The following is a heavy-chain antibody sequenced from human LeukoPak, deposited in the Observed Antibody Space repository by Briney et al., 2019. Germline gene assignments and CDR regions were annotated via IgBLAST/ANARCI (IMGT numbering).Heavy chain of an antibody. J-gene: IGHJ4*02. D-gene: IGHD1-1*01. Sequence: PSETLSLTCAVSGGSISSNNWWGWVRQPPGKGLEWIGEIYHSGSPNCNPSLKSRVTISEDKSRNHFSLNLSSVTAADTAVYYCARVNINNWHSCDYWGQGTLVTISS. CDR2: IYHSGSP. CDR1: GGSISSNNW. CDR3: ARVNINNWHSCDY. V-gene: IGHV4-4*02.